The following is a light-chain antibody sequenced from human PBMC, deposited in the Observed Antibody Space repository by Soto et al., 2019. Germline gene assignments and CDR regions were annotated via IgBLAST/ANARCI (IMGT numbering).Light chain of an antibody. CDR2: GAS. J-gene: IGKJ5*01. CDR3: QQYGSSPPIT. Sequence: EIVLTQSPGTLSLSPGERATLSCRASQSVSSSYLAWYQQKPGQAPSHLIYGASSRTTGIPDRFSGSGSGTDFTLTISRLEPEDFAVYYCQQYGSSPPITFGQGTRLEIK. CDR1: QSVSSSY. V-gene: IGKV3-20*01.